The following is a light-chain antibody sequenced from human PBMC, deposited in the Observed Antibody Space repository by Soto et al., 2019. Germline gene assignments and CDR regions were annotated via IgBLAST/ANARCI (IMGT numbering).Light chain of an antibody. CDR1: QSISGGY. Sequence: EIVLTQSPSTLSLSPGELATLSCRASQSISGGYLDWFQQKPGQTPKLLIYSASNRATGIPDRFSGSGSGTDFTLTISSLEPEDFVVYYCQQNGSLPITFGQGTRLEIK. CDR3: QQNGSLPIT. J-gene: IGKJ5*01. CDR2: SAS. V-gene: IGKV3-20*01.